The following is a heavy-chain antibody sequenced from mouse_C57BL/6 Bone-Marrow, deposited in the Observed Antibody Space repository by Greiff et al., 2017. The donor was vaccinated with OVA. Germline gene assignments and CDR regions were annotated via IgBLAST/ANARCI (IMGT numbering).Heavy chain of an antibody. D-gene: IGHD2-3*01. CDR3: ARRLLPHYYAMDY. CDR2: IYPGSGST. Sequence: VQLQQPGAELVRPGSSVKLSCKASGYTFTSYWMHWVKQRPIQGLEWIGDIYPGSGSTNYNEKFKSKATLTVDTSSSTAYMQLSSLTSEDSAVYYCARRLLPHYYAMDYWGQGTSVTVSS. V-gene: IGHV1-55*01. J-gene: IGHJ4*01. CDR1: GYTFTSYW.